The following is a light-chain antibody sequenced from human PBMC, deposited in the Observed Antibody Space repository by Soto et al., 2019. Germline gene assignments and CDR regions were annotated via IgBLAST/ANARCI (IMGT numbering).Light chain of an antibody. Sequence: QSALTQPASVSASPGQSITISCTGSSSDIGNYNYVSWYQQHPGKAPKLMIYEVSNRPSGVSNRFSGSKSDNTASLTISGLQAEDEADYYCSSFTTSTGVFGGGTKLTVL. CDR1: SSDIGNYNY. J-gene: IGLJ3*02. CDR2: EVS. CDR3: SSFTTSTGV. V-gene: IGLV2-14*01.